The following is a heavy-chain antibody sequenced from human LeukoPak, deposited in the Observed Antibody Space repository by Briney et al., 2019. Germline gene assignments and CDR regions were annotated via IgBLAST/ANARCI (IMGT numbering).Heavy chain of an antibody. CDR3: AREIGGSYLDY. Sequence: ASVKVSCKASEYTFTRYYMHRVRQAPGQGLEWMGVINPSGGGKTYAQKFQDRVTMTRDTSTSTVYVELSRLCSEDTAVYYCAREIGGSYLDYWGQGTLVTVSS. J-gene: IGHJ4*02. V-gene: IGHV1-46*01. CDR2: INPSGGGK. CDR1: EYTFTRYY. D-gene: IGHD1-26*01.